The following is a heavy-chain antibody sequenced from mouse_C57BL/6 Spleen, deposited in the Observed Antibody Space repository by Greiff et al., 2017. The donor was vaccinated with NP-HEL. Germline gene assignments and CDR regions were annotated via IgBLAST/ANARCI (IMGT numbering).Heavy chain of an antibody. D-gene: IGHD1-1*01. CDR2: IDPSDSYT. CDR1: GYTFTSYW. CDR3: ASTVVATDWYFDV. Sequence: QVQLQQPGAELVRPGTSVKLSCKASGYTFTSYWMHWVKQRPGQGLEWIGVIDPSDSYTNYNQKFKGKATLTVDTSSGTAYMQLSSLTSEDSAVYYCASTVVATDWYFDVWGTGTTVTVSS. V-gene: IGHV1-59*01. J-gene: IGHJ1*03.